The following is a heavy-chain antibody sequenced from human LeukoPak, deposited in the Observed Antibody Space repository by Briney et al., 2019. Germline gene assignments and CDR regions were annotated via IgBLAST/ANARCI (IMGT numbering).Heavy chain of an antibody. D-gene: IGHD2-21*01. V-gene: IGHV3-7*01. J-gene: IGHJ4*02. CDR1: GFTFSSYG. CDR3: VREFYSSFDY. Sequence: GGSLRLSCAASGFTFSSYGMHWVRQAPGKGLEWVANIKQDGGEKYYVDSVKGRFTISRDNAKNSLDLQMNTLRAEDTAVYYCVREFYSSFDYWGQGALVTVSS. CDR2: IKQDGGEK.